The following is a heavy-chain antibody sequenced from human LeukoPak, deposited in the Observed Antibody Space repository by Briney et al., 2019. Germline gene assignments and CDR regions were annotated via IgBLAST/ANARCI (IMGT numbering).Heavy chain of an antibody. V-gene: IGHV3-30*03. CDR3: AGGQQLEYAFDI. Sequence: GSSLRLSCAASGFTFSSYGMHWVRKAPGKGLEWVAVISYDGSNKYYADSVKGRFTISRDNSKNTLYLQMNSLRAEDTAVYYCAGGQQLEYAFDIWGQGTMVTVSS. CDR1: GFTFSSYG. D-gene: IGHD6-13*01. J-gene: IGHJ3*02. CDR2: ISYDGSNK.